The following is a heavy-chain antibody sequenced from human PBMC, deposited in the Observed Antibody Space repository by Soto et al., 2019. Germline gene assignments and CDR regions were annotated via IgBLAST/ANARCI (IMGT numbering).Heavy chain of an antibody. V-gene: IGHV5-51*01. CDR2: IYPGDSDT. CDR3: ARRRLSGWNLGNDYYNMDV. Sequence: GESLKISCKGSGYSFISYWIGWVRQMPGKGLEWMGIIYPGDSDTRYSPSFQGQVTISADKSINTAYLQWSSLKASDTAMYFCARRRLSGWNLGNDYYNMDVWGQGTTVTVSS. D-gene: IGHD1-1*01. J-gene: IGHJ6*02. CDR1: GYSFISYW.